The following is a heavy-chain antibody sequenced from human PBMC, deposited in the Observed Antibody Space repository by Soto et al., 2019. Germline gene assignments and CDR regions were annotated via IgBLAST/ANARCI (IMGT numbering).Heavy chain of an antibody. D-gene: IGHD3-16*01. CDR1: GAPISGSVW. CDR3: ARKAWVRFDF. CDR2: VFHSGGA. Sequence: SETLSLTCTVSGAPISGSVWWTWVRQPPGKGLEWIGEVFHSGGANYNPSLKSRVSMSVDTSRSQFSLELHSVTAADTAVYYCARKAWVRFDFWGQGITVTVSS. V-gene: IGHV4-4*02. J-gene: IGHJ4*02.